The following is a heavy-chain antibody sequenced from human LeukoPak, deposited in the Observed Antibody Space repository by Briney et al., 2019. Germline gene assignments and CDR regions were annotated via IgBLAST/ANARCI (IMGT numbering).Heavy chain of an antibody. Sequence: GGSLRLSCAASGFTVSSNYMSWVRQAPGKGLEWVSVLYSGGNTYYADSVKGRFTIAKDNSKNTLYLQMNNLRAEDTAVYYCARDRGAGVGYFDSWGQGTLVTVSS. CDR3: ARDRGAGVGYFDS. CDR2: LYSGGNT. J-gene: IGHJ4*02. V-gene: IGHV3-66*01. CDR1: GFTVSSNY. D-gene: IGHD1-26*01.